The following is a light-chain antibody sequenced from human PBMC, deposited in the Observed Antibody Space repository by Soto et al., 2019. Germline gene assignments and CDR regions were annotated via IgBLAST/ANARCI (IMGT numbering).Light chain of an antibody. V-gene: IGLV2-14*01. CDR3: SSYTRSSSGDVV. CDR1: SSDVGGYNY. CDR2: DVS. J-gene: IGLJ2*01. Sequence: QSALTQPASVSGSPGQSITISCTGTSSDVGGYNYVSWYQQHPGKAPKLMIYDVSNRPSGVSNRFSGSKSGNTASLTISGLQAEDEADYYCSSYTRSSSGDVVCGGGTKLTVL.